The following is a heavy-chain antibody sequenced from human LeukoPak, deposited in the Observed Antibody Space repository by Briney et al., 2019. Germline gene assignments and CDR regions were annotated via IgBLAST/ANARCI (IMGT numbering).Heavy chain of an antibody. CDR3: ARVRGDYVHYYYYGMDV. J-gene: IGHJ6*02. D-gene: IGHD4-17*01. Sequence: GASLSVSSTASGYTFTSVGISWGRRAPGQGLEWMGGISAYNGNTNYAQKLQSRVTMTTDTSTSTAYMELRSLRSDDTAVYYCARVRGDYVHYYYYGMDVWGQGTTVTVSS. V-gene: IGHV1-18*01. CDR1: GYTFTSVG. CDR2: ISAYNGNT.